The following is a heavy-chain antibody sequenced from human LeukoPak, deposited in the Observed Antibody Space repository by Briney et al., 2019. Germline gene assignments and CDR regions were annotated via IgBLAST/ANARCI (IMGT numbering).Heavy chain of an antibody. CDR3: ARAGPLRYAFDI. Sequence: PSQTLSLTCAVSGGSISSGGYSWSWIRQPPGKGLEWIGYIYHSGSTYYNPSLKSRVTISVDRSKNQFSLKLSSVTAADTAVYYCARAGPLRYAFDIWGQGTMVTVSS. J-gene: IGHJ3*02. CDR1: GGSISSGGYS. V-gene: IGHV4-30-2*01. D-gene: IGHD4-17*01. CDR2: IYHSGST.